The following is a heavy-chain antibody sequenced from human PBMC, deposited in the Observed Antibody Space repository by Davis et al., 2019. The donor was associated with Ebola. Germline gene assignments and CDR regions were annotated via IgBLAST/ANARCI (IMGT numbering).Heavy chain of an antibody. V-gene: IGHV3-9*01. D-gene: IGHD2-2*02. CDR2: IRWNSDSI. J-gene: IGHJ4*02. Sequence: GGSLRLSCARSGFAFGDYAMHWVRQPPGKGLEWVSGIRWNSDSIVYADSVKGRLTISRDNAKNSLYLQMNSLRGEDTAFYYCAKGRTIPLALDFWGRRTLVTVSS. CDR1: GFAFGDYA. CDR3: AKGRTIPLALDF.